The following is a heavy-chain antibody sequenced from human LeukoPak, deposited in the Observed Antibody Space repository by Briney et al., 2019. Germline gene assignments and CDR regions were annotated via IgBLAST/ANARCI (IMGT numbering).Heavy chain of an antibody. V-gene: IGHV4-39*01. CDR3: ARPRSRLAWFDP. D-gene: IGHD6-19*01. CDR1: GGSVSSSSYY. CDR2: IYYSGST. Sequence: SETLSLTCTVSGGSVSSSSYYWGWIRQPPGKGLEWIGSIYYSGSTYYNPSLKSRVTISVDTSKNQFSLKLNSVTAADTAVYYCARPRSRLAWFDPWGQGTLVTVSS. J-gene: IGHJ5*02.